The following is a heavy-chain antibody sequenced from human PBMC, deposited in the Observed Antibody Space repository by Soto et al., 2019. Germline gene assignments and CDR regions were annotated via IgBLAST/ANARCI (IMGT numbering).Heavy chain of an antibody. CDR3: TWSPWQLLYGAFDI. D-gene: IGHD2-2*02. Sequence: GASVKVSCKASGYSFTSYDVNWVRQATGQGLEWMGWMNPNSGGTNFAQKFQGWVTMTRDTSISTAYMELSRLRSDDTAVYYCTWSPWQLLYGAFDIWGQGTMVTVSS. V-gene: IGHV1-2*04. CDR1: GYSFTSYD. J-gene: IGHJ3*02. CDR2: MNPNSGGT.